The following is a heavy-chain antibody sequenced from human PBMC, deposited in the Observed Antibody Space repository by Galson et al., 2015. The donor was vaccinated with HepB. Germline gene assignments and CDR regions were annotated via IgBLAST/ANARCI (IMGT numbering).Heavy chain of an antibody. CDR2: INAGNGNT. V-gene: IGHV1-3*01. D-gene: IGHD5-12*01. CDR3: ARVEVATVLGYYYYGMDV. Sequence: SVKVSCKASGYTFTSCAMHWVRQAPGQRLEWMGWINAGNGNTKYSQKFQGRVTITRDTSASTAYMELSSLRSEDTAVYYCARVEVATVLGYYYYGMDVWGQGTTVTVSS. CDR1: GYTFTSCA. J-gene: IGHJ6*02.